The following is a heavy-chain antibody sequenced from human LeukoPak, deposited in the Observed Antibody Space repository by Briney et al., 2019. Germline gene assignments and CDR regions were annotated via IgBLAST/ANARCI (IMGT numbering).Heavy chain of an antibody. D-gene: IGHD3-22*01. CDR3: ASLPITMIVGY. CDR1: GFTFSSYE. V-gene: IGHV3-48*03. J-gene: IGHJ4*02. CDR2: ISSSGSTI. Sequence: PEGSLRLSCAASGFTFSSYEMNWVRQAPGKGLEWVSYISSSGSTIYYADSVKGRFTISRDNAKNSLYLQMNSLRAEDTAVYYCASLPITMIVGYWGQGTLVTVSP.